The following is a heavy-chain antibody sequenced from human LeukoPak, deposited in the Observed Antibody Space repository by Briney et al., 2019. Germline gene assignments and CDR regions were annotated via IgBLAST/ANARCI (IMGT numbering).Heavy chain of an antibody. CDR3: ARPRGIYGDFLVY. CDR1: GFTFSSYA. CDR2: ISYDGNNK. J-gene: IGHJ4*02. D-gene: IGHD4-17*01. V-gene: IGHV3-30-3*01. Sequence: PGGSLRLSCAASGFTFSSYAMHWVRQAPGKGLEWVAVISYDGNNKYYADSVKGRFTISRDNSKNTLYLQMNSLRAEDTAVYYCARPRGIYGDFLVYWGQGTLVTVSS.